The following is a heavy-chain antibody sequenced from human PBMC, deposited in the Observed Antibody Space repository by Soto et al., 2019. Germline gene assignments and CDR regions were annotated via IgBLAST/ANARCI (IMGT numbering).Heavy chain of an antibody. CDR3: VHRTYNTPNYFGY. J-gene: IGHJ4*02. Sequence: SGPTLVNPTQTLTLTCTFSVFSLSTGAAGVGWIRQPPGRALEWLAVIYWNDDKSYSPSLKNRLTITKDTSTNQVVLTMTNMDPVDTSTYYCVHRTYNTPNYFGYWGQGTLVTVSS. D-gene: IGHD1-20*01. CDR2: IYWNDDK. CDR1: VFSLSTGAAG. V-gene: IGHV2-5*01.